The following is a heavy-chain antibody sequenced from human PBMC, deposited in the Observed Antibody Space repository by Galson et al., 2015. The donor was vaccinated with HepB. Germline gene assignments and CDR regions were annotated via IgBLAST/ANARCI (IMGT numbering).Heavy chain of an antibody. CDR3: AKERWLAATQYYFDY. J-gene: IGHJ4*02. D-gene: IGHD1-26*01. CDR2: ISYSGTTT. CDR1: GFNFDHYA. V-gene: IGHV3-23*01. Sequence: SLRLSCAASGFNFDHYAITWVRQAPGKGLEWVSGISYSGTTTHYADSVKGRFTISRDNSKKTLFLQMNSLRVEDTALYYCAKERWLAATQYYFDYWGQGTLVTVSS.